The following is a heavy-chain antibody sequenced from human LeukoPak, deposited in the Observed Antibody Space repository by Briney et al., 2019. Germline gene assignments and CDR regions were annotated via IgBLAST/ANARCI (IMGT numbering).Heavy chain of an antibody. V-gene: IGHV3-23*01. J-gene: IGHJ6*03. Sequence: GGSLRLSCAASGFTFSSYAMSWIRQAPGKGLEWVSAISGSGGSTYYADSVKGRFTISRDNSKNTLYLQMNSLRAEDTAVYYCAKALWSGYYTNYYYMDVWGKGTTVTVSS. CDR2: ISGSGGST. D-gene: IGHD3-3*01. CDR1: GFTFSSYA. CDR3: AKALWSGYYTNYYYMDV.